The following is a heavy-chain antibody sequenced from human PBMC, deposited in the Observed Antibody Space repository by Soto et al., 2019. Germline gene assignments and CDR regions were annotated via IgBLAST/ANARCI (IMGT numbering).Heavy chain of an antibody. V-gene: IGHV5-51*01. Sequence: EPLKISCKGSGYSFTNSWIGWVRQRPGKGLEWMGIIYPGDSDTRYSPSFQGQVTISVDKSISTAYQQWRSLKTSDTAMYYCARHLAAGGTRWAFDIWGQGTVVTVSS. D-gene: IGHD6-13*01. CDR3: ARHLAAGGTRWAFDI. CDR2: IYPGDSDT. CDR1: GYSFTNSW. J-gene: IGHJ3*02.